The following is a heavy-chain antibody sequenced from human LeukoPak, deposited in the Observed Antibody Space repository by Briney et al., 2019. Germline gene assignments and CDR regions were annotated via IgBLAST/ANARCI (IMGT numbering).Heavy chain of an antibody. J-gene: IGHJ4*02. V-gene: IGHV4-39*01. CDR2: IHYSGTT. Sequence: PSETLSLTCTVSGGSISRRSYYWGWIRQSPGEGLEWIGSIHYSGTTYYNPSLKSRVTISVDTSKNQFSLKLSSVTAADTAVYYCARRGYYDSSGSFDYWGQGTLVTVSS. CDR1: GGSISRRSYY. D-gene: IGHD3-22*01. CDR3: ARRGYYDSSGSFDY.